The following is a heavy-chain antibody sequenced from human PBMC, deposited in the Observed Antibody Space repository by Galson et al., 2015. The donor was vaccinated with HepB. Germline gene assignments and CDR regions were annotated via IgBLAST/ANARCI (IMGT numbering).Heavy chain of an antibody. D-gene: IGHD3-3*01. V-gene: IGHV1-46*01. J-gene: IGHJ4*02. CDR3: ATEGGVLGVMAPVDC. Sequence: SVKVSCKAGKYSFTSYSINWVRQAPGQGLEWMGVITPSGERTTYAQKVQGRLIMTSDTSTKTVYMEMSCLTDEDTAVYYCATEGGVLGVMAPVDCWGQGTLVT. CDR2: ITPSGERT. CDR1: KYSFTSYS.